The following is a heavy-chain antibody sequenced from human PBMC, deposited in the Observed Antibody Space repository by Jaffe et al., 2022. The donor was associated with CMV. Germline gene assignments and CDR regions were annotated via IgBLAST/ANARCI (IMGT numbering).Heavy chain of an antibody. J-gene: IGHJ6*02. CDR3: ARGRRELSSSYVEGDSYYGMDV. V-gene: IGHV3-21*01. D-gene: IGHD6-13*01. CDR2: ITSSSRHI. CDR1: GFNFNIYG. Sequence: EVQLVESGGGLVKPGGSLRLSCLASGFNFNIYGMNWVRQAPGKGLEWVSDITSSSRHIYYSDSVTGRFTISRDNAKNSLYLQMNSLRVDDTAIYYCARGRRELSSSYVEGDSYYGMDVWGQGTTVTVSS.